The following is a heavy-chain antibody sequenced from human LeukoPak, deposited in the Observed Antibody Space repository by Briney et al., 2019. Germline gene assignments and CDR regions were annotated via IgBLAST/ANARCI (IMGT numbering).Heavy chain of an antibody. Sequence: PWETLSLTCTVSGGSISSYYWSWIRQPPGKGLEWIGYIYYSGSTNYNPSLKSRVTISVDTSKNQFSLKLSSVTAADTAVYYCARFYYDSSGAPGYFDYWGQGTLVTVSS. CDR2: IYYSGST. D-gene: IGHD3-22*01. J-gene: IGHJ4*02. CDR1: GGSISSYY. V-gene: IGHV4-59*01. CDR3: ARFYYDSSGAPGYFDY.